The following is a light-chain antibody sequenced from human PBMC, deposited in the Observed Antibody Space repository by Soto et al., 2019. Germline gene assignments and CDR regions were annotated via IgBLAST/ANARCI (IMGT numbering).Light chain of an antibody. CDR2: DVS. J-gene: IGLJ2*01. Sequence: QSALTQPASVSGSPGQSITISCTGTSSDVGGYNYVSWYQQHPGKAPKLMIYDVSNRPSGVSNRVSGSKSGNTASLTISGLQAEDEAEYYCSSYTSSSTLAVFGGGTKLTVL. CDR1: SSDVGGYNY. V-gene: IGLV2-14*01. CDR3: SSYTSSSTLAV.